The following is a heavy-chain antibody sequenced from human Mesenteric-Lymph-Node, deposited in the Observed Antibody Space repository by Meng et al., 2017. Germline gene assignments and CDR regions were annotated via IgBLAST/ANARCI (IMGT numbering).Heavy chain of an antibody. CDR3: ARDRPGGTAGAADY. J-gene: IGHJ4*02. CDR1: TLSLTTSA. V-gene: IGHV3-23*01. Sequence: GESLKISCAASTLSLTTSAMSWVRQAPGKGLEWVSSITPTGSVTFYADSVKGRFTISRDNSRNTVFLQMNSLRAEDTAVYYCARDRPGGTAGAADYWGPGNLVTVSS. CDR2: ITPTGSVT. D-gene: IGHD1-26*01.